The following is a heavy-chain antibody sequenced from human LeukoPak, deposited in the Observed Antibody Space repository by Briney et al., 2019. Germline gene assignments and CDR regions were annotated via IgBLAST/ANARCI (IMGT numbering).Heavy chain of an antibody. CDR1: GFTVSSNY. CDR3: AKPWAVAGRLYFDY. Sequence: PGGSLRLSCAASGFTVSSNYMSWVRQAPGKGLEWVSVIYSGGSTYYADSVKGRFTISRDNSKNTLYLQMNSLRAEDTAVYYCAKPWAVAGRLYFDYWGQGALVTVSS. J-gene: IGHJ4*02. CDR2: IYSGGST. V-gene: IGHV3-53*01. D-gene: IGHD6-19*01.